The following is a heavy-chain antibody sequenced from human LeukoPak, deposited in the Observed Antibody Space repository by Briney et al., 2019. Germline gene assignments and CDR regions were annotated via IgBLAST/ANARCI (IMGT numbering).Heavy chain of an antibody. V-gene: IGHV4-59*08. CDR2: ISYSWTT. CDR3: ARHWADIIEVPAARQPSEKFDL. D-gene: IGHD2-2*01. J-gene: IGHJ5*02. CDR1: GDSIKNYY. Sequence: SETLSLTCSVSGDSIKNYYWNWIRKPPGKGLEWIGFISYSWTTNYNPSLKSRVTMSVDKSNSHFSLKLSTLTAADTDVYYCARHWADIIEVPAARQPSEKFDLWGQGTLVTVSS.